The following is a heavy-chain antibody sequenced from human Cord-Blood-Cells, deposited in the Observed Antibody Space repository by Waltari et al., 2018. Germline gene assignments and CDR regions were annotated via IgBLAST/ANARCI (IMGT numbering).Heavy chain of an antibody. J-gene: IGHJ4*02. CDR3: ARARDGYNYDY. Sequence: QITLKESGPTLVKPTQTLTLTCTFSGFSLSTSGVGVGWIRQPPGKALEWLALIYWNDDKRYSPSLKSRLTITKDTSKNQVVLTTTNMDPVDTATYYCARARDGYNYDYWGQGTLVTVSS. D-gene: IGHD5-12*01. CDR1: GFSLSTSGVG. V-gene: IGHV2-5*01. CDR2: IYWNDDK.